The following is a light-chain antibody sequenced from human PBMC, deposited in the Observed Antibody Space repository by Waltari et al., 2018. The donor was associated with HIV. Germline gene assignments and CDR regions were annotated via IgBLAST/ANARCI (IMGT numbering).Light chain of an antibody. CDR2: DVS. CDR3: CSYAGSYTWV. J-gene: IGLJ3*02. CDR1: SSDVGGYNY. Sequence: QSALTQPRSVSGSPGQSVTISCTGTSSDVGGYNYVSWYQQPPGQAPKLMIYDVSKRPSGVPDRFSGSKSGNTASLTISVLQAEDEADYYCCSYAGSYTWVFGGGTKLTVL. V-gene: IGLV2-11*01.